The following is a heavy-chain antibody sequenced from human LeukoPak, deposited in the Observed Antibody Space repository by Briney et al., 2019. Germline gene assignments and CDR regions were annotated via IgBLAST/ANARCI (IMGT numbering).Heavy chain of an antibody. CDR1: GLSVSTNS. CDR2: IYSGDST. V-gene: IGHV3-66*01. J-gene: IGHJ3*02. D-gene: IGHD1-14*01. CDR3: ATDHRNLDAFDI. Sequence: GGSLRLSCAASGLSVSTNSMSWVRRAPGKGLEWVSVIYSGDSTYYGDSVKGRFTISSDKSKNTVYLQMNSLRAEDTAVYYCATDHRNLDAFDIWGQGTMVTVSS.